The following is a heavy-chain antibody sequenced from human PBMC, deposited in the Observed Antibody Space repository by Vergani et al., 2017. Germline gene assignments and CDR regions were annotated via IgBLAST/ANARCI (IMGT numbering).Heavy chain of an antibody. J-gene: IGHJ4*02. D-gene: IGHD2-21*02. Sequence: EVQLVESGGGLVQPGGSLRLSCAASGFTVSSNYMSWVRQAPGKGLEWVSVIYSGCSTYYADSVKGRFTISRDNSKNTLYLQMSSLRAEDTAVYYCARESYCGGDCYFDYWGQGTLVTVSS. CDR3: ARESYCGGDCYFDY. CDR1: GFTVSSNY. V-gene: IGHV3-66*02. CDR2: IYSGCST.